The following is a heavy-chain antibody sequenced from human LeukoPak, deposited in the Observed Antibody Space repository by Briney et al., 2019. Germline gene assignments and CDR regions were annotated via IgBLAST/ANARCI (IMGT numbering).Heavy chain of an antibody. Sequence: GGSLRLSCAASGFTFSSYWMSWVRQAPGKGLEGVANIKQDGSEKYYVDSVKGRFTISRDNAKNSLYLQMNSLRAEDTAVYYCARDPHWNDVPYFDYWGQGTLVTVSS. CDR2: IKQDGSEK. D-gene: IGHD1-1*01. CDR1: GFTFSSYW. V-gene: IGHV3-7*01. CDR3: ARDPHWNDVPYFDY. J-gene: IGHJ4*02.